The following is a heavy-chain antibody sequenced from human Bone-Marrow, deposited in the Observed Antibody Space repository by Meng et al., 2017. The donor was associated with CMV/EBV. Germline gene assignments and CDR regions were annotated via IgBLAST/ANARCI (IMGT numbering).Heavy chain of an antibody. D-gene: IGHD3/OR15-3a*01. Sequence: GESLKISCATSGFTFSSYAMHWVRQAPGKGLKWGSGISGSGETSYYVDSVKGRFTISRVNSKNTLYRQMHTLRAEDTAVYYCAKDRTLFGLVSDYWGQGALVTVSS. CDR2: ISGSGETS. V-gene: IGHV3-23*01. CDR1: GFTFSSYA. J-gene: IGHJ4*02. CDR3: AKDRTLFGLVSDY.